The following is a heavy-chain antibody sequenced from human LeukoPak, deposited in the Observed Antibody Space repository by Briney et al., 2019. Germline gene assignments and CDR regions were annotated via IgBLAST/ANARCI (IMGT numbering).Heavy chain of an antibody. J-gene: IGHJ4*02. D-gene: IGHD6-13*01. CDR3: ARVWQQLAQY. V-gene: IGHV3-53*01. Sequence: PGGSLRLSCVASGFTVSSNYMSWVRQAPGKGLEWVSVIYSGGSTYYPDSVKGRFTISRDNSKNTLYLQMNSLRAEDTAVYYCARVWQQLAQYWGQGTLVTVSS. CDR2: IYSGGST. CDR1: GFTVSSNY.